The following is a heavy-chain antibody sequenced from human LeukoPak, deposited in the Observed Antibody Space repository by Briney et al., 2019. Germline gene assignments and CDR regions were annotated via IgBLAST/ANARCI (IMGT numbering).Heavy chain of an antibody. J-gene: IGHJ6*02. CDR2: ICNSGDTNYSPS. CDR1: GASISTYY. Sequence: SETLSLTCTVSGASISTYYWTWVRQPPGKRLEWIGNICNSGDTNYSPSNYNPSLKSRVTISVDTSKNQFSLKLSSVTAADTAVYYCGAVAANYYHYGMDVWGQGTTVTVSS. D-gene: IGHD6-19*01. CDR3: GAVAANYYHYGMDV. V-gene: IGHV4-59*12.